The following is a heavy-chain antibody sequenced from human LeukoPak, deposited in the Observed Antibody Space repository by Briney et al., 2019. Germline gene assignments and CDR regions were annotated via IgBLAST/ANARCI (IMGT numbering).Heavy chain of an antibody. CDR1: GFTFSNYA. CDR3: ARGRSGSHHFDS. D-gene: IGHD3-10*01. Sequence: GGSLRLSCAASGFTFSNYAMHWVRQAPGKGLEWVAIISYDGSNKYYADSVKGRFTISRDNSKSTLYLQMNSLRADDTAVYYCARGRSGSHHFDSWGQGTLVTVPS. V-gene: IGHV3-30*04. CDR2: ISYDGSNK. J-gene: IGHJ4*02.